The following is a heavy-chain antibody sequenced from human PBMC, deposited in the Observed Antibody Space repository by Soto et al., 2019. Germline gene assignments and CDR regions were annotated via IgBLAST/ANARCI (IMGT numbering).Heavy chain of an antibody. CDR1: GFTFSSYG. D-gene: IGHD2-2*02. Sequence: GGSLRLSCAASGFTFSSYGMHWVRQAPGKGLEWVAVIWYDGSNKYYADSVKGRFTISRDNSKNTLYLQMNSLRADDTAVYYCEFDRLTAAITFSLDPSGQGPLVTVYS. J-gene: IGHJ5*02. CDR2: IWYDGSNK. CDR3: EFDRLTAAITFSLDP. V-gene: IGHV3-33*01.